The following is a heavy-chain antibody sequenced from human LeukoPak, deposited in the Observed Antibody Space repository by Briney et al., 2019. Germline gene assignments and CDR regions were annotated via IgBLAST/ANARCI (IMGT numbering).Heavy chain of an antibody. CDR2: IKIKTDGGTT. V-gene: IGHV3-15*01. J-gene: IGHJ4*02. CDR3: TTRGGSFSIFDH. Sequence: GGSLRLSRAASGFTFSGAWMSWVREAPGKGPEWVGRIKIKTDGGTTDYAAPLKGRFTISREDSKNTVYRQMSSLKTEDIAVYDCTTRGGSFSIFDHWGQGTLVTVSS. D-gene: IGHD1-26*01. CDR1: GFTFSGAW.